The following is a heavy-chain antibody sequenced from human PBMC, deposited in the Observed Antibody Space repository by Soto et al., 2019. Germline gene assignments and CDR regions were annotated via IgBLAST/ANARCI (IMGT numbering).Heavy chain of an antibody. CDR3: AKSPIADQDRRPNDY. D-gene: IGHD6-13*01. CDR2: ISGSGGST. V-gene: IGHV3-23*01. J-gene: IGHJ4*02. CDR1: GFTFSSYA. Sequence: DVQLLESGGGLVQPGGSLRLSCAASGFTFSSYAMSWVRQAPGKGLEWFSAISGSGGSTYYADSVKGRITISRDNSKNTLYQQMNSLRAEDTAVYYCAKSPIADQDRRPNDYWGQGTLVTVSS.